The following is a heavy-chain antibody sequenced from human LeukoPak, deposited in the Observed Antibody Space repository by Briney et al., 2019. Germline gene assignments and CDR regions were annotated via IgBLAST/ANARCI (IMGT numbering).Heavy chain of an antibody. CDR3: ARGRDSGSPYDAFDI. CDR2: IIPIFGTA. D-gene: IGHD1-26*01. CDR1: GGTFSSYA. V-gene: IGHV1-69*06. Sequence: SVKVSCKASGGTFSSYAISWVRQAPGQGLEWMGGIIPIFGTANYAQKFQGRVTITADKSTSTAYMELSSLRSEDTAVYYCARGRDSGSPYDAFDIWGQGTMVTVSS. J-gene: IGHJ3*02.